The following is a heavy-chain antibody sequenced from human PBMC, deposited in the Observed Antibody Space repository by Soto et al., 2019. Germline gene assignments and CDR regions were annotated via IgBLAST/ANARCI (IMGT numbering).Heavy chain of an antibody. J-gene: IGHJ5*02. V-gene: IGHV4-30-2*01. CDR2: IYHSGST. D-gene: IGHD2-15*01. CDR3: ARGGNHNWFDP. Sequence: PSETLSLTCDVFGGSFSDYYWSWIRQPPGKGLEWIGYIYHSGSTYYNPSLKSRVTISVDRSKNQFSLKLSSVTAADTAVYYCARGGNHNWFDPWGQGTLVTVSS. CDR1: GGSFSDYY.